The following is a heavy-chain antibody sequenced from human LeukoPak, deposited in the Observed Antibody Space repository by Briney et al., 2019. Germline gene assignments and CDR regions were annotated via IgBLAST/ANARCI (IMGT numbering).Heavy chain of an antibody. CDR3: ATELLPGVGSGFDY. D-gene: IGHD2-15*01. Sequence: SVKVSCKASGGTFSSYAISWVRQAPGQGLEWMGGIIPIFGTANYAQKFQGRVTITADESTSTAYMELSSLRSEDTAVYYCATELLPGVGSGFDYWGQGTLVTVSS. V-gene: IGHV1-69*13. CDR1: GGTFSSYA. J-gene: IGHJ4*02. CDR2: IIPIFGTA.